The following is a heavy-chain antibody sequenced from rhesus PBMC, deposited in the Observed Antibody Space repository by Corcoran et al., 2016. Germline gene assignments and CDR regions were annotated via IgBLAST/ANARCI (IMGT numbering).Heavy chain of an antibody. CDR3: AREPRTKRYSNYEFDF. J-gene: IGHJ4*01. CDR1: GITFSSSA. D-gene: IGHD4-23*01. Sequence: EAQLVDSGGGWVQPGGSLRLSCSASGITFSSSAMHWVRQASGKGLEWVGRIRSKSNNYETGYAASVKGRFTISRDDSKNTAYLQMNGLQTEDTAVYYCAREPRTKRYSNYEFDFWGQGVLVTVSS. CDR2: IRSKSNNYET. V-gene: IGHV3-118*01.